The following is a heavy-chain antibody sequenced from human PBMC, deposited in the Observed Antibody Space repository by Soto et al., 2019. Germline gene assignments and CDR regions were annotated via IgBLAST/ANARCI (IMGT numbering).Heavy chain of an antibody. V-gene: IGHV4-31*03. Sequence: QVQLQESGPGLVKPSQTLSLTCTVSGGSISSGGYYWSWIRQHPGKGLEWIGYIYYSGSTYYNPSLKSRVTLSVDTSKNQFSLKLSSVTAADTAVYYCARSYGSESYYNVLSYNSYYYYYGMDVWGQGTTVTVSS. CDR1: GGSISSGGYY. J-gene: IGHJ6*02. D-gene: IGHD3-10*01. CDR3: ARSYGSESYYNVLSYNSYYYYYGMDV. CDR2: IYYSGST.